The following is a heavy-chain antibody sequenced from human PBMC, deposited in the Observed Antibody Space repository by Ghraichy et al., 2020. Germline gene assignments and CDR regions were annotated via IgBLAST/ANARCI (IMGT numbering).Heavy chain of an antibody. CDR1: GFTFNKFW. CDR3: ARGGENWGEAVY. D-gene: IGHD7-27*01. Sequence: GGSLRLSCAASGFTFNKFWMSWVRQTPGKGLEWVANMNDDGREKHYVESVKGRFTMSRDNAKNSFFLQMSSLRADDTAVYYCARGGENWGEAVYWGQGTLVSVSS. V-gene: IGHV3-7*03. J-gene: IGHJ4*02. CDR2: MNDDGREK.